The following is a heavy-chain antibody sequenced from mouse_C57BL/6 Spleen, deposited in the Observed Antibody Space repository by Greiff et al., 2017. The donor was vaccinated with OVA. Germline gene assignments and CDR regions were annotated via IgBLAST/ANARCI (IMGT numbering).Heavy chain of an antibody. CDR1: GYAFSSSW. CDR3: ARSGSNFLMDY. CDR2: IYPGDGDT. Sequence: ESGPELVKPGASVKISCKASGYAFSSSWMNWVKQRPGKGLEWIGRIYPGDGDTNYNGKFKGKATLTADKSSSTAYMQLSSLTSEDSAVYFCARSGSNFLMDYWGQGTSVTVSS. D-gene: IGHD2-5*01. V-gene: IGHV1-82*01. J-gene: IGHJ4*01.